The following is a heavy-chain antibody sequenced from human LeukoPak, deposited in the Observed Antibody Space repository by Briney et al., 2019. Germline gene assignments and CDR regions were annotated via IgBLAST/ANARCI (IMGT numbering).Heavy chain of an antibody. CDR3: ARDPKIGYCSGGSCYSHRYFDY. D-gene: IGHD2-15*01. J-gene: IGHJ4*02. V-gene: IGHV1-2*02. Sequence: ASVKVSCKAPGYTFTGYYMHWVRQAPGQGLEWMGWINPNSGGTNYAQKFQGRVTMTRDTSISTAYMELSRLRSDDTAVYYCARDPKIGYCSGGSCYSHRYFDYWGQGTLVTVSS. CDR2: INPNSGGT. CDR1: GYTFTGYY.